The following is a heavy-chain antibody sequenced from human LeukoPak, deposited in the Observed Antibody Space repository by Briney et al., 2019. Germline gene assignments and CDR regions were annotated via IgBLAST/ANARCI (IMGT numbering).Heavy chain of an antibody. V-gene: IGHV3-23*01. CDR3: AKEMGPGYYDSSGSPD. CDR1: GFTFSSYA. J-gene: IGHJ4*02. CDR2: ISGSGGST. D-gene: IGHD3-22*01. Sequence: GGSLRLSCAASGFTFSSYAMRWVRQAPGKGLEWVSAISGSGGSTYYADSVKGRFTISRDNSKNTLYLQMNSLRAEDTAVYYCAKEMGPGYYDSSGSPDWGQGTLVTVSS.